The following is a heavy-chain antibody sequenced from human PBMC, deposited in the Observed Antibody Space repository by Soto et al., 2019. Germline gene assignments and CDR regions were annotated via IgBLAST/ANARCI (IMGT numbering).Heavy chain of an antibody. J-gene: IGHJ4*02. CDR3: PRQVTSGTSLYYFDY. V-gene: IGHV4-59*01. CDR2: IYYSGST. CDR1: GGSISSYY. Sequence: SETLSLTCTGSGGSISSYYWSWIRQPPGKGLEWIGYIYYSGSTNYNPSLKSRVTISVDTSKNQFSLKLSPETAADTAVYYCPRQVTSGTSLYYFDYWGQGTLVTVSS. D-gene: IGHD1-7*01.